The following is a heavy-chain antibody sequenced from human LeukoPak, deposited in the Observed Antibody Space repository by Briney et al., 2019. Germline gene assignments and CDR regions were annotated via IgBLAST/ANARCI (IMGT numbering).Heavy chain of an antibody. CDR1: GYSFTSYW. CDR3: ARLQALGYDFWSGYPPFDY. D-gene: IGHD3-3*01. V-gene: IGHV5-51*01. CDR2: IYPGDSDT. Sequence: GESLKISCKGSGYSFTSYWIGWVRQMPGKGLEWMGIIYPGDSDTRYSPSVQGQVTISADKSISTAYLQWSSLKASDTAMYYCARLQALGYDFWSGYPPFDYWGQGILVTVSS. J-gene: IGHJ4*02.